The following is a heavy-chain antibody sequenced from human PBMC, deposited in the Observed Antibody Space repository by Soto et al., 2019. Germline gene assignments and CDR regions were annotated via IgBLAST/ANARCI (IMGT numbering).Heavy chain of an antibody. V-gene: IGHV4-34*01. CDR3: AREWQLVGWFDP. Sequence: PSETLSLTCAVYGGSFSGYYLSWIRQPPGKGLEWIGEINHSGSTNYNPSLKSRVTISVDTSKNQFSLKLSSVTAADTAVYYCAREWQLVGWFDPWGQGTLVTVYS. CDR1: GGSFSGYY. CDR2: INHSGST. J-gene: IGHJ5*02. D-gene: IGHD6-13*01.